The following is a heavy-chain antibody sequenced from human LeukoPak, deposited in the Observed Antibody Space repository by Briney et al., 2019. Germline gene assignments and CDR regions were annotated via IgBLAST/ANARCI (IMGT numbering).Heavy chain of an antibody. CDR1: GGTFSSYA. CDR3: ARGIRGAYTMVRGVPLDY. D-gene: IGHD3-10*01. J-gene: IGHJ4*02. CDR2: IIPIFGTA. V-gene: IGHV1-69*05. Sequence: ASVKVSCKASGGTFSSYAISWVRQAPGQGLEWMGGIIPIFGTANYAQKFQGRVTITTDESTSTAYMELSSLRSEDTAVYYCARGIRGAYTMVRGVPLDYWGQGTLVTVSS.